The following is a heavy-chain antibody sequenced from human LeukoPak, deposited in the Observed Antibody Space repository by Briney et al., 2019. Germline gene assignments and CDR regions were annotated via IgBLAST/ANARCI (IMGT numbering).Heavy chain of an antibody. J-gene: IGHJ6*03. V-gene: IGHV1-69*06. CDR1: GGTFSSYA. CDR3: ARDSASYYYYYYMDV. CDR2: IIPIFGTA. Sequence: SVKVSSKASGGTFSSYAISWVRQAPGQGLEWMGGIIPIFGTANYAQKFQGRVTITADKSTSTAYMELSSLRSEDTAVYYCARDSASYYYYYYMDVWGKGTTVTVSS.